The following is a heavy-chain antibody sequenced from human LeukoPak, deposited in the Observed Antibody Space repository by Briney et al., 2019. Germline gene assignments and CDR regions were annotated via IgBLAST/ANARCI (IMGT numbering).Heavy chain of an antibody. V-gene: IGHV3-48*03. Sequence: PGGSLRLSCTTSGFIFNTYEFNWVRQAPGRGLEWVSHIGTGGSPIYYADSVKGRFTISRDDARQSLCLERDRLRVEDTAVYYCASGLVIDYWREGTLVTVSS. CDR3: ASGLVIDY. CDR2: IGTGGSPI. D-gene: IGHD3/OR15-3a*01. CDR1: GFIFNTYE. J-gene: IGHJ4*02.